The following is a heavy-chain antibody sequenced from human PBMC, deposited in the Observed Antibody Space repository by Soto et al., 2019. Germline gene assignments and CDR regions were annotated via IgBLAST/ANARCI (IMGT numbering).Heavy chain of an antibody. CDR1: GGSISSGGYS. CDR2: IYHSGST. J-gene: IGHJ4*02. CDR3: ARSQTPVTSYDY. Sequence: SETLSLTCAVSGGSISSGGYSWSWIRQPPGKGLEWIGYIYHSGSTYYNPSLKSRVTISVDRSKNQFSLKLISVTAADTAVYYCARSQTPVTSYDYWGQGTLVTVSS. V-gene: IGHV4-30-2*01. D-gene: IGHD4-17*01.